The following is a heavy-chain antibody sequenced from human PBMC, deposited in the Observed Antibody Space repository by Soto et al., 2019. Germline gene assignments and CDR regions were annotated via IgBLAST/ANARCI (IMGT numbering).Heavy chain of an antibody. V-gene: IGHV1-3*05. Sequence: VQLVQSGAEEKKPGASVKVSCKASGYTFTSYAMHWVRQAPGQSLEWMGWINAGNGNTKYSQKFQGRVTITRDTSPSTAYMELSSLRSEDTAVYYCASGASSWSHFDYWGQGTLVTVSS. D-gene: IGHD6-13*01. CDR2: INAGNGNT. CDR1: GYTFTSYA. CDR3: ASGASSWSHFDY. J-gene: IGHJ4*02.